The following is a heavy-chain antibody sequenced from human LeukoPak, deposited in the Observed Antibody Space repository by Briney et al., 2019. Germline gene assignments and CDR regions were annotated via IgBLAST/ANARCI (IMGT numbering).Heavy chain of an antibody. Sequence: GRSLRLSCVASGITFSRHGMDWVRQAPGKGPEWVAVIADDGGVKQYADSVKGRFTVSRDNSKSTLYLQMNGLSVEDTAIYYCAREATWGEWYFDHWGQGTPVTVSS. J-gene: IGHJ4*02. CDR3: AREATWGEWYFDH. D-gene: IGHD3-3*01. CDR2: IADDGGVK. CDR1: GITFSRHG. V-gene: IGHV3-30*03.